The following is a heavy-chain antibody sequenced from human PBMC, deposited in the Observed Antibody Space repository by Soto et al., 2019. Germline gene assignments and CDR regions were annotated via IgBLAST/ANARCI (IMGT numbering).Heavy chain of an antibody. CDR2: ITSSSAFL. Sequence: LRLSCAASGFTFSSYSMNWVRQAPGKGLEWVSSITSSSAFLYYADSLKGRFTISRDNARNSLYLQMHSLSAEDTAVYYCARETASGTTNLDYWGQGTLVTVSS. CDR3: ARETASGTTNLDY. CDR1: GFTFSSYS. V-gene: IGHV3-21*01. J-gene: IGHJ4*02. D-gene: IGHD1-7*01.